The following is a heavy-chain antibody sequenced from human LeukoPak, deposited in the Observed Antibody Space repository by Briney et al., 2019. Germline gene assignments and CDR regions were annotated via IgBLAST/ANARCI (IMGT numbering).Heavy chain of an antibody. V-gene: IGHV3-23*01. D-gene: IGHD6-13*01. CDR1: GFTFSNFA. CDR2: VTGDSGTT. Sequence: GGSLRLSCVSSGFTFSNFAMNWVRQAPGKGLEWVSVVTGDSGTTHYADSVKGRFTISRGNSKNTLYLQMNSLRAEDTAVYYCARDPSSSWFRGYAFDIWGQGTMVTVSS. CDR3: ARDPSSSWFRGYAFDI. J-gene: IGHJ3*02.